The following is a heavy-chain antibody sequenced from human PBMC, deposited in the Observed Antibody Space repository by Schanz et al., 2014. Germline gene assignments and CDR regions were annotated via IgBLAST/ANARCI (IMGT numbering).Heavy chain of an antibody. J-gene: IGHJ4*02. Sequence: QVQLVQSGAEVKKPGASVKVSCKTSGYSFSDYFIHWVRQAPGQGLEWMGWLNPDSGETLYAQRFQGRVTLTRETSIRTAYMDLRSLLSDDVAVYFCARGGVLVLPPGTVKKGNDYWGQGTLVTVSS. D-gene: IGHD3-10*01. CDR2: LNPDSGET. CDR3: ARGGVLVLPPGTVKKGNDY. V-gene: IGHV1-2*02. CDR1: GYSFSDYF.